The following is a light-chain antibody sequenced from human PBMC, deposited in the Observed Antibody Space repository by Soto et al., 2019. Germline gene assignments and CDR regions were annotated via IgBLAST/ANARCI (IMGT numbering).Light chain of an antibody. J-gene: IGLJ1*01. Sequence: YVLTQPAPVSGSPGQFITISCTGTSSDVGGYNYVSWYQQHPGKAPKFMIYDVSNRPSGVSNRFSGSKSGNTASLTISGLQAEEEADYYCSSYTTSNTRQIVFGTGTKVTVL. CDR2: DVS. CDR1: SSDVGGYNY. CDR3: SSYTTSNTRQIV. V-gene: IGLV2-14*01.